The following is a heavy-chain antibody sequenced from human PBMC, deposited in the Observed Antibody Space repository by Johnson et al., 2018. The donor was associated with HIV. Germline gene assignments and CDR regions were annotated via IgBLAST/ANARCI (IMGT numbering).Heavy chain of an antibody. Sequence: QVQLVESGGGVVQPGGSLRLSCAASGFTFSSYGMHWVRQAPGKGLEWVAFIRYDGSNKYYADSVKGRFTISRDNSKNSLYLQMNSLRAEDTAVYYCARGRGPLDAFDIWGQGTMVTVSS. J-gene: IGHJ3*02. CDR3: ARGRGPLDAFDI. V-gene: IGHV3-30*02. CDR2: IRYDGSNK. CDR1: GFTFSSYG.